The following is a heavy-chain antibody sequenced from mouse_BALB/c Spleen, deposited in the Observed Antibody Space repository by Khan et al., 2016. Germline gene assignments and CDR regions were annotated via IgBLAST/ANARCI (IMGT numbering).Heavy chain of an antibody. J-gene: IGHJ2*01. V-gene: IGHV1-9*01. CDR3: ARSRLYFDY. CDR1: GYTFSSYW. CDR2: ILPGSDST. Sequence: QMQLEESGAELMKPGASVKISCKATGYTFSSYWIEWVKKRPGHGLEWIGEILPGSDSTNYDVKFKGTATFTADTSSNTAYMQPSSLTPEDSAVYSCARSRLYFDYWGQGTTLSVSS. D-gene: IGHD3-2*02.